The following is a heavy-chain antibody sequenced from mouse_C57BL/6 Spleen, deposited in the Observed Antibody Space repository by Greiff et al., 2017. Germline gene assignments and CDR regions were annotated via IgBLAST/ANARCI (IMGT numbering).Heavy chain of an antibody. Sequence: EVKLVESEGGLVQPGSSMKLSCTASGFTFSDYYMAWVRQVPEKGLEWVANINYDGSSTYYLDSLKSRFIISRDNAKNILYLQMSSLKSEDTATYYCARLYGSLDYWGQGTTLTVSS. CDR1: GFTFSDYY. CDR2: INYDGSST. CDR3: ARLYGSLDY. J-gene: IGHJ2*01. V-gene: IGHV5-16*01. D-gene: IGHD1-1*01.